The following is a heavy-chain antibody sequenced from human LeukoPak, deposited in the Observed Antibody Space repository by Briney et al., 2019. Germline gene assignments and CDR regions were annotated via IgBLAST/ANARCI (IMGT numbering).Heavy chain of an antibody. J-gene: IGHJ4*02. CDR2: ISYDGSNK. CDR3: ARTNAVVIAQFDY. D-gene: IGHD2-21*01. Sequence: PGRSLRLSCAASGFTFSSYAMHWVRQAPGKGLEWVAVISYDGSNKYYADSVKGRFTISRDNSKNTLYLQMNGLRAEDTAVYYCARTNAVVIAQFDYWGQGTLVTVSS. V-gene: IGHV3-30-3*01. CDR1: GFTFSSYA.